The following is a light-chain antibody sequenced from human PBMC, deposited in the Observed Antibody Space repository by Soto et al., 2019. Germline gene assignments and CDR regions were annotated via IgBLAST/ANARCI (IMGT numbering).Light chain of an antibody. J-gene: IGKJ5*01. CDR2: AAS. CDR1: QSVSSNK. Sequence: ETVLTQSPATVSLSPGDRATLPCRASQSVSSNKLAWYQQKPGQAPRLLIYAASSRATGIPDRFSGSGSGTDFTLTISRLEPEDFAVYYCQQYGSSPPFTFGQGTRLEIK. V-gene: IGKV3-20*01. CDR3: QQYGSSPPFT.